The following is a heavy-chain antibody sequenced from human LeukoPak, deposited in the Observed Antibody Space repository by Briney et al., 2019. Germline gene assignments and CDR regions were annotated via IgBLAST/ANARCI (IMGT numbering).Heavy chain of an antibody. D-gene: IGHD6-19*01. CDR1: GGSISSYY. CDR2: IYYSGST. Sequence: PSETLSLTCTVSGGSISSYYWSWIRQPPGKGLEWVGYIYYSGSTNYNPSLKSRVTISVDTSKNQFSLKLSSVTAADTAVYYCARDQRYSSGWYKYYYGMDVWGQGTTVTVSS. CDR3: ARDQRYSSGWYKYYYGMDV. J-gene: IGHJ6*02. V-gene: IGHV4-59*01.